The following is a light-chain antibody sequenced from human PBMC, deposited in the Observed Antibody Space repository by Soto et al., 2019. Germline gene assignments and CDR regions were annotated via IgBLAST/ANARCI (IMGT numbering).Light chain of an antibody. CDR1: SGSVSTTYY. CDR2: STN. Sequence: QAVVTQEPSLSVSPGGTVTLTCGLTSGSVSTTYYPIWYQQTPGQAPRTLIYSTNTRSSGVPDRFSGSILGNKAALTIRGAQADDEADYYCVLYMGSGTWVFGGGTQLTVL. V-gene: IGLV8-61*01. CDR3: VLYMGSGTWV. J-gene: IGLJ2*01.